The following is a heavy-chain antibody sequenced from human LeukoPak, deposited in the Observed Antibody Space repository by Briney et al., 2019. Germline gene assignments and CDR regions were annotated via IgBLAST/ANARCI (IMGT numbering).Heavy chain of an antibody. D-gene: IGHD2-2*01. CDR2: IKQDGSEK. Sequence: GGSLRLSCPASGFTFSSYWMSCVRQAPGKGLEWVANIKQDGSEKYYVDSVKGRFTISRDNAKNSLYLQMNSLRAEDTAVYYCARAALREYPDWGQGTLVTVSS. CDR3: ARAALREYPD. CDR1: GFTFSSYW. V-gene: IGHV3-7*01. J-gene: IGHJ4*02.